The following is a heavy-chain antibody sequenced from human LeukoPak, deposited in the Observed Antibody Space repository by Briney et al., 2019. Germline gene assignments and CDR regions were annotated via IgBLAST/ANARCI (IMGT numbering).Heavy chain of an antibody. Sequence: GGSLRLTCAASGFTFSRYWMSWVRQAPGRGVEWVANIKQDGSEKYYVDSVKGRFTISRDSAKNSLYMQMNSLRAEDTAVYYCARVIEGRGSFPTYYYYYYMDVWAQGPRSPSP. D-gene: IGHD1-26*01. CDR2: IKQDGSEK. J-gene: IGHJ6*03. V-gene: IGHV3-7*01. CDR3: ARVIEGRGSFPTYYYYYYMDV. CDR1: GFTFSRYW.